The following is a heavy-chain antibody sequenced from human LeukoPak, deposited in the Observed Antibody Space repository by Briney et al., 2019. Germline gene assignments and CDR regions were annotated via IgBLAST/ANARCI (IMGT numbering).Heavy chain of an antibody. CDR3: ARHRSVGASNPDPFNI. CDR2: IYPGDSDT. D-gene: IGHD1-26*01. J-gene: IGHJ3*02. Sequence: GASLKISCKGSGSRFTNYWIGWVRPMPGKGLECMAIIYPGDSDTRYSPSLQGQVTISADKSISTAYLQWSSLKASDTAMYYCARHRSVGASNPDPFNIWGQGTMVTVSS. CDR1: GSRFTNYW. V-gene: IGHV5-51*01.